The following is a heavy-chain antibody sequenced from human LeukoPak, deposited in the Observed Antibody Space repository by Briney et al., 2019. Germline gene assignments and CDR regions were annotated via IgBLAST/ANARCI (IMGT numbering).Heavy chain of an antibody. CDR1: GFTFSSYG. V-gene: IGHV3-33*01. Sequence: PGGSLRLSCAASGFTFSSYGMHWVRQAPGKGLEWVAVIWYDGSNKYYADSVKGRFTISRDNSKNTLYLQMNSVRAEETAVYYCARALLFYDSSGSFDYWGQGTLVTVSS. D-gene: IGHD3-22*01. J-gene: IGHJ4*02. CDR3: ARALLFYDSSGSFDY. CDR2: IWYDGSNK.